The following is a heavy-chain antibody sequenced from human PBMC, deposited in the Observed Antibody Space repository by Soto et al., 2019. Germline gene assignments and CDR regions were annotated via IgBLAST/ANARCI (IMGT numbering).Heavy chain of an antibody. CDR1: GDSVSSNSAA. V-gene: IGHV6-1*01. CDR2: TYYRSKWYN. D-gene: IGHD1-1*01. J-gene: IGHJ5*02. CDR3: ARGLESQLAVIWFHP. Sequence: SQTLSLTCAISGDSVSSNSAAWNWIRQSPSRGLEWLGRTYYRSKWYNDYAVSVKSRITINPDTSKNQFSLQLNSVTPEDTAVYYWARGLESQLAVIWFHPWGEGTMATVSS.